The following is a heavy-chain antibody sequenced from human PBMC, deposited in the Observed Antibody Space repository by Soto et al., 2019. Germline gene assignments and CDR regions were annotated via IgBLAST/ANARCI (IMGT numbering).Heavy chain of an antibody. D-gene: IGHD3-22*01. J-gene: IGHJ3*02. V-gene: IGHV4-59*01. CDR2: IYYSGST. CDR1: GGSISSYY. Sequence: SETLSLTCTVSGGSISSYYWSWIRQPPGKGLEWIGYIYYSGSTNYNPSLKSRVTISVDTSKNQFSLKLSSVTAADTAVYYCARDLEHYYDSSGYYPPAHAFDIWGQGTMVTVAS. CDR3: ARDLEHYYDSSGYYPPAHAFDI.